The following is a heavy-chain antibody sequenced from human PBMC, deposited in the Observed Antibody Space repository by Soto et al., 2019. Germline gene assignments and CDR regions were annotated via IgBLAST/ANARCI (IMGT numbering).Heavy chain of an antibody. CDR3: AKSVRGVIFTPSF. CDR1: GFTFSSYG. D-gene: IGHD3-10*01. V-gene: IGHV3-30*18. J-gene: IGHJ4*02. CDR2: ISYDGSNK. Sequence: PGGSLRLSCAASGFTFSSYGMHWVRQAPGKGLEWVAVISYDGSNKYYADSVKGRFTISRDNSKNTLYLQMNSLRAEDTAVYYCAKSVRGVIFTPSFWGQGTLVTVSS.